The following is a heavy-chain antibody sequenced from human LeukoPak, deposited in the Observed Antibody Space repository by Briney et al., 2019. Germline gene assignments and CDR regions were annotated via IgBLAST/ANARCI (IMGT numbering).Heavy chain of an antibody. Sequence: ASVKVSCKASGGTFSSYAISWVRQAPGQGLEWMEGIIPIFGTANYAQKFQGRVTITADESTSTAYMELSSLRSEDTAVYYCAADPTSGDAFDIWGQGTMVTVSS. J-gene: IGHJ3*02. CDR3: AADPTSGDAFDI. D-gene: IGHD1-26*01. CDR2: IIPIFGTA. CDR1: GGTFSSYA. V-gene: IGHV1-69*01.